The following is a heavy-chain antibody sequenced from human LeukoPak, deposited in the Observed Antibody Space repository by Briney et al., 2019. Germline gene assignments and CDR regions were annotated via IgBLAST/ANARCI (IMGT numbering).Heavy chain of an antibody. CDR1: GGSISSSSYY. V-gene: IGHV4-39*07. Sequence: SETLSLTCTVSGGSISSSSYYWGWIRQPPGKGPEWIGSIYYSGSTYYNPSLKSRVTISVDTSKNQFSLKLSSVTAADTAVYHCARVLYDFWSGYPDAFDIWGQGTMVTVSS. CDR2: IYYSGST. D-gene: IGHD3-3*01. CDR3: ARVLYDFWSGYPDAFDI. J-gene: IGHJ3*02.